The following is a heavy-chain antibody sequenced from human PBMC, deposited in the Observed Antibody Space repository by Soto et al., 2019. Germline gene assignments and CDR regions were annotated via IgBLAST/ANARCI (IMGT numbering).Heavy chain of an antibody. J-gene: IGHJ6*02. Sequence: PSETLSLTCAVSSGSIDNVYWWSWVRQSPGKGLVWIGETSHDGVTNYNPSLEGRVTISIDKSKNQFYLDLNSVTAADTAVYYCARDITFGDSSGYYSEYYYYGMDVWGQGTTVT. CDR2: TSHDGVT. CDR3: ARDITFGDSSGYYSEYYYYGMDV. D-gene: IGHD3-22*01. V-gene: IGHV4-4*02. CDR1: SGSIDNVYW.